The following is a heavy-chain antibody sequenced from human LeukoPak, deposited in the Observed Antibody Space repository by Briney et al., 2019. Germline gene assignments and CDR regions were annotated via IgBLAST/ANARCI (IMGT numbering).Heavy chain of an antibody. CDR3: TIYSRTFNAFDV. CDR1: GYTFTGYY. D-gene: IGHD2-21*01. J-gene: IGHJ3*01. V-gene: IGHV1-18*04. Sequence: GASVKVSCKASGYTFTGYYMHWVRQAPGQGLEWVGWISAYDGKTEYAQKVQGRVTMTTDTSTSTAYMDLTSLKSDDTAVYYCTIYSRTFNAFDVWGQGTMVTVSS. CDR2: ISAYDGKT.